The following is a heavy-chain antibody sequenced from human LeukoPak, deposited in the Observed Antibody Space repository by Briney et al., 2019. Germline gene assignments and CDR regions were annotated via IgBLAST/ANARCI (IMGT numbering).Heavy chain of an antibody. J-gene: IGHJ4*02. CDR1: GGTFGSYT. Sequence: ASVKVSCKASGGTFGSYTISWVRHAPGQGLDWMGRIIPILGIANYAQKFQGRVTITADKSTSTAYMELSSLRSAAPAVYYCATHRSSTSGYAGSFDIRGERTLVTVSS. V-gene: IGHV1-69*02. CDR2: IIPILGIA. D-gene: IGHD2-2*01. CDR3: ATHRSSTSGYAGSFDI.